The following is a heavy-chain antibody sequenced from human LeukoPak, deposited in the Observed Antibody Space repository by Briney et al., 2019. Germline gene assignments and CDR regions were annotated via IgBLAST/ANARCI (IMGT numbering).Heavy chain of an antibody. CDR3: ARRLGLAFDI. CDR2: ISAYDGNT. D-gene: IGHD3-16*01. Sequence: GASVKVSCKASGYAFTSYGISWVRQAPGQGLEWMGWISAYDGNTNYAQKLQGRVTMTTDTSTRTAYMELRSLSSDDTAVYYCARRLGLAFDIWGQGTMVTVSS. CDR1: GYAFTSYG. V-gene: IGHV1-18*01. J-gene: IGHJ3*02.